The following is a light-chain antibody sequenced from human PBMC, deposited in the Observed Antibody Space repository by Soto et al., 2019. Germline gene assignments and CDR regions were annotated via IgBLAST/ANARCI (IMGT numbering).Light chain of an antibody. V-gene: IGLV2-23*01. CDR2: HGS. CDR3: CSSASSRPNYV. Sequence: QSALTQPASVSGSPGQPITISCTGTSSDVGGYNLVSWYQQHPGKAPKLIIYHGSKRPSGVSVRFSGSKSGNTASLAISGLQAEDEADYYCCSSASSRPNYVFGPGTKLTVL. J-gene: IGLJ1*01. CDR1: SSDVGGYNL.